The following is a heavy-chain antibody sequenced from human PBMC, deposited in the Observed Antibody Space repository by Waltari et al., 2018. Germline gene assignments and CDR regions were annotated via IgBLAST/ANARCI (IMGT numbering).Heavy chain of an antibody. V-gene: IGHV4-34*01. Sequence: QVQLQQWGAGLLKPSETLSLTCAVYGGSFSGYYWSWIRQPPGKGLEWIGEINHSGSTNYNPSLKSRVTISVDTSKNQFSLKLSSVTAADTAVYYCARACSSQNYYGMDVWGQGTTVTVSS. CDR1: GGSFSGYY. CDR2: INHSGST. J-gene: IGHJ6*02. D-gene: IGHD2-2*01. CDR3: ARACSSQNYYGMDV.